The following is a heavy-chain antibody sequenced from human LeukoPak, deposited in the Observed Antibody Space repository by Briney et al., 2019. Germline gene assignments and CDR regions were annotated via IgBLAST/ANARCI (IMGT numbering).Heavy chain of an antibody. V-gene: IGHV1-69*01. Sequence: SVKVSCKASGGTFSSYAISWVRQAPGQGLEWMGGIIPIFGTANYAQKFQGRVTITADESTSTAYMELSSLRSEDTAVYYCARGLGYCSSTSCSDAFDIWGQGTMVTVSS. J-gene: IGHJ3*02. CDR1: GGTFSSYA. CDR3: ARGLGYCSSTSCSDAFDI. CDR2: IIPIFGTA. D-gene: IGHD2-2*01.